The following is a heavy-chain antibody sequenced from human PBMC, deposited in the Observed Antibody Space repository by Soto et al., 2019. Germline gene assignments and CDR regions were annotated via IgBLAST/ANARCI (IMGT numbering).Heavy chain of an antibody. CDR2: VHSSGST. CDR3: ARGYYDSSGYSNTFDI. Sequence: LETLSLTCSVSGDSISYSYWSWIRQSPGKGLEWIGYVHSSGSTNYNPSLRSRVTTSLDTSRNQFSLQLNSVTAADTAVYYCARGYYDSSGYSNTFDIWGQGTMVT. D-gene: IGHD3-22*01. CDR1: GDSISYSY. J-gene: IGHJ3*02. V-gene: IGHV4-59*01.